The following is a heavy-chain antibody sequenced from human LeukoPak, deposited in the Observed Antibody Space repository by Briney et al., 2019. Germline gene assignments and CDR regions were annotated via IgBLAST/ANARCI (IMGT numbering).Heavy chain of an antibody. CDR2: IYYSGST. V-gene: IGHV4-59*01. Sequence: SETLSLTCTVSGGSISSYYWSWIRQPPGNGLEWIGYIYYSGSTNYNPSLKSRVTISVDTSKNQFSLKLSSVTAADTAVYYCARAYSSYTPSDYWGQGTLVTVSS. CDR3: ARAYSSYTPSDY. D-gene: IGHD6-6*01. J-gene: IGHJ4*02. CDR1: GGSISSYY.